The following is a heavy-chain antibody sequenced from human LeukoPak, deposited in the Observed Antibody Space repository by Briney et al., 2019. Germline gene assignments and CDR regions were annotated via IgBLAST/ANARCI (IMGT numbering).Heavy chain of an antibody. CDR1: GGSFSGYY. CDR2: INHSGST. V-gene: IGHV4-34*01. J-gene: IGHJ3*02. D-gene: IGHD3-22*01. Sequence: PSETLSLTCAVYGGSFSGYYWSWIRQPPGKGLEWIGEINHSGSTNYNPSLKSRVTISVDTSKNQFSLKLSSVTAADTAVYYCAKDHYYDSSGLPVAFDIWGQGTMVTVSS. CDR3: AKDHYYDSSGLPVAFDI.